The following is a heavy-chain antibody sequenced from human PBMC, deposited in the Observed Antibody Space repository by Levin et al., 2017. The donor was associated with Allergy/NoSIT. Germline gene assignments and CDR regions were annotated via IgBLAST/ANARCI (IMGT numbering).Heavy chain of an antibody. D-gene: IGHD3-10*01. CDR2: ISSSSSYI. V-gene: IGHV3-21*01. CDR3: ARWFGEFTYYYYGMDV. Sequence: PGGSLRLSCAASGFTFSSYSMNWVRQAPGKGLEWVSSISSSSSYIYYADSVKGRFTISRDNAKNSLYLQMNSLRAEDTAVYYCARWFGEFTYYYYGMDVWGQGTTVTVSS. CDR1: GFTFSSYS. J-gene: IGHJ6*02.